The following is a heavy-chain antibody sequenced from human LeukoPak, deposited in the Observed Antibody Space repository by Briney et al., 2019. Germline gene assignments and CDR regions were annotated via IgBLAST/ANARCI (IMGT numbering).Heavy chain of an antibody. J-gene: IGHJ4*02. V-gene: IGHV1-69*02. Sequence: GASVKVSCKASGGTFSSYTISWVRQAPGQGLEWMGRIIPILGIANYAQKFQGRVTITADKSTSTAYMELSSLRSEDTAVYYCARGGHQRYFDWLSDYWGQGTLVTVSS. CDR1: GGTFSSYT. CDR2: IIPILGIA. CDR3: ARGGHQRYFDWLSDY. D-gene: IGHD3-9*01.